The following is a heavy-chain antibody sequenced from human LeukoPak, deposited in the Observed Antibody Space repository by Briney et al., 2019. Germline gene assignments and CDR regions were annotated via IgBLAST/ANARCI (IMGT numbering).Heavy chain of an antibody. V-gene: IGHV3-53*01. CDR3: ARDSRGYSYGFDY. J-gene: IGHJ4*02. Sequence: GGSLRLSCAASGFTVSSNYMSWVRQAPGKGLEWVSVIYSGGSTYYADSVKGRFTISRDNSKNTLYLQMNSLRAEDTAVYYCARDSRGYSYGFDYWGQGTLVAVSS. D-gene: IGHD5-18*01. CDR2: IYSGGST. CDR1: GFTVSSNY.